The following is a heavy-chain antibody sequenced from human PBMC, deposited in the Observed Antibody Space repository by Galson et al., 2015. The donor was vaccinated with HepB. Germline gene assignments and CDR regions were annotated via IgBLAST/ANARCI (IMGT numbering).Heavy chain of an antibody. Sequence: SLRLSCAASGFTFSSYAMHWVRQAPGKGLEWVAVISYDGSNKYYADSVKGRFTISRDNSKNMLYLQMNSLRAEDTAVYYCARDNTAMVTVLYYGMDVWGQGTTVTVSS. D-gene: IGHD5-18*01. J-gene: IGHJ6*02. V-gene: IGHV3-30-3*01. CDR1: GFTFSSYA. CDR3: ARDNTAMVTVLYYGMDV. CDR2: ISYDGSNK.